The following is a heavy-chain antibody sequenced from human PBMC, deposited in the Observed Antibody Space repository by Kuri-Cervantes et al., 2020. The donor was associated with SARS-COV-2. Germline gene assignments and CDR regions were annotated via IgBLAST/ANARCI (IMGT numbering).Heavy chain of an antibody. CDR3: ARVYATVTTERSIRYFDL. CDR2: IYSCGST. CDR1: GFTVSSNY. D-gene: IGHD4-17*01. Sequence: LSLTCATSGFTVSSNYMSWVRQAPGKGLEWVSVIYSCGSTYYADSVKGRFTISRDNSKTTLYLQLNSLRAEDPAVYYCARVYATVTTERSIRYFDLWGRGTLVTVSS. V-gene: IGHV3-66*03. J-gene: IGHJ2*01.